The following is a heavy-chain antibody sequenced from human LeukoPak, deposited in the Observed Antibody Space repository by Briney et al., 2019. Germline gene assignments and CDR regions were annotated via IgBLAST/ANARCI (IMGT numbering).Heavy chain of an antibody. CDR1: GYTLTELS. CDR2: FDPEDGET. J-gene: IGHJ4*02. V-gene: IGHV1-24*01. D-gene: IGHD1-26*01. CDR3: ATDISYRAYYFDY. Sequence: HRASVKVSCKVSGYTLTELSMHWVRQAPGKGLEWMGGFDPEDGETIYAQKFQGRVTMTEDTSTDTAYMELSSLRSEDTAVYYCATDISYRAYYFDYWGQGTLVTVSS.